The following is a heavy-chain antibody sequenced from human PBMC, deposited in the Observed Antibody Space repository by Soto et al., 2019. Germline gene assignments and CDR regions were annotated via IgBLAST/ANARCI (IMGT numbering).Heavy chain of an antibody. V-gene: IGHV5-51*01. CDR1: GYSFTSYW. CDR2: IYPGDSDT. CDR3: ARQTLFSSTSCYVGYYYGMDV. J-gene: IGHJ6*02. Sequence: PGESLKISCKGSGYSFTSYWIGWVRQMPGKGLEWMGIIYPGDSDTRYSPSLQGQVTISADKSISTAYLQWSSLKASDTDMYYCARQTLFSSTSCYVGYYYGMDVWGQGTTVTVPS. D-gene: IGHD2-2*01.